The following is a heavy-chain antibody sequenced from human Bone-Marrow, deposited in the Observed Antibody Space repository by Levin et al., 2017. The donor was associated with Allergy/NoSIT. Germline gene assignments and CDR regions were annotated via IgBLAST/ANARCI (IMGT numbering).Heavy chain of an antibody. D-gene: IGHD3-3*01. V-gene: IGHV3-15*01. CDR2: IKSKTDGGTT. Sequence: GESLKISCAASGFTFSNAWMSWVRQAPGKGLEWVGRIKSKTDGGTTDYAAPVKGRFTISRDDSKNTLYLQMNSLKTEDTAVYYCTTDKPDYDFWSGYYLFDYWGQGTLVTVSS. CDR1: GFTFSNAW. J-gene: IGHJ4*02. CDR3: TTDKPDYDFWSGYYLFDY.